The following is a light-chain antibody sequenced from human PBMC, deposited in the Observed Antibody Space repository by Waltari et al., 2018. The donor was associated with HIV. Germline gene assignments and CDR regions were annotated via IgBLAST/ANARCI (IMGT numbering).Light chain of an antibody. Sequence: EIVLTQSPGTLSLSPGERATLSCRASQSVSSSYLARYQQKPGQAPRLLIYGASSMATGIPDRFSGSGSGTDFTLTISRLEPEDFAVYYCQQYGSSPLTFGGGTKVEIK. CDR3: QQYGSSPLT. CDR2: GAS. J-gene: IGKJ4*01. V-gene: IGKV3-20*01. CDR1: QSVSSSY.